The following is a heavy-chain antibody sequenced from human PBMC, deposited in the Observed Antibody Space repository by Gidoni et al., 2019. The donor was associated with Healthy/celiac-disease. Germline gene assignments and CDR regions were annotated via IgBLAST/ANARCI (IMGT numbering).Heavy chain of an antibody. CDR3: ARGTFHSFDY. J-gene: IGHJ4*02. D-gene: IGHD2-21*01. V-gene: IGHV4-38-2*01. CDR1: GYAISSGSY. Sequence: QVQLQESGPGLVKPSETLSITCASSGYAISSGSYWGWIRQPPGKGLEWIGSIYHSGSTSYNPSLKSRVTISVDTSKNQFSLKLSSVTAADTAVYYCARGTFHSFDYWGQGTLVTVSS. CDR2: IYHSGST.